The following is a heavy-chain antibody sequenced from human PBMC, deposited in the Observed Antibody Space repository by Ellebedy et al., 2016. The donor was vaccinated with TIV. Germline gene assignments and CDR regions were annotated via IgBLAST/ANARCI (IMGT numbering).Heavy chain of an antibody. V-gene: IGHV3-33*08. J-gene: IGHJ6*02. CDR3: ARDILGSGYFRGFQYYGMDV. D-gene: IGHD5-12*01. CDR2: VWYDGSNK. CDR1: GFTFSSYG. Sequence: PGGSLRLSCAASGFTFSSYGMHWVRQAPGKGLEWVAVVWYDGSNKYYADSVKGRFTISRDNSKNTLYLQMNSLRAEDTAVYYCARDILGSGYFRGFQYYGMDVWGQGTTVTVSS.